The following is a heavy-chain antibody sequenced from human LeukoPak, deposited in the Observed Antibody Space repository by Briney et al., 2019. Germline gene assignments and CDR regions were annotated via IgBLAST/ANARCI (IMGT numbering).Heavy chain of an antibody. CDR2: ISYDGSNK. CDR1: GFTFSSYG. V-gene: IGHV3-30*18. J-gene: IGHJ4*02. D-gene: IGHD6-19*01. Sequence: GGSLRLSCAASGFTFSSYGMHWVRQAPGKGLEWVAVISYDGSNKYYADSVKGRFTISRDNSKNTLYLQMNSLRAEDTAVYYCAKDLHSRTQWLAYYFDYWGQGTLVTVSS. CDR3: AKDLHSRTQWLAYYFDY.